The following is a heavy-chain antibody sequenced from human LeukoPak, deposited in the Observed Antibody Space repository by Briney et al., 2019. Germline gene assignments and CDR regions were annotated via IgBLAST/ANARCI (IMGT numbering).Heavy chain of an antibody. V-gene: IGHV3-74*01. CDR2: MNSDGSTT. CDR1: GFTFRSYW. CDR3: ARAGFYSTGNWFDP. D-gene: IGHD6-19*01. J-gene: IGHJ5*02. Sequence: GGSLRLSCAASGFTFRSYWMHWVRQAPGKGLVWVSRMNSDGSTTTYADSVKGGFTISRDNAKNTLYLQMNSLRAEDTAVYYCARAGFYSTGNWFDPWGQGTLVTVSS.